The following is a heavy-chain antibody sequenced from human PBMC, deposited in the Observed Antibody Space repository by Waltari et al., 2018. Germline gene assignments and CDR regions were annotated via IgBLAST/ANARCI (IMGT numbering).Heavy chain of an antibody. CDR1: GYTFTGYY. Sequence: QVQLVQSGAEVKKPGASVKVSCKASGYTFTGYYMHWVRQAPGQGLEWMGWINPNSGGTNYAQKFQGRVTMTRDTSTSTVYMELSSLRSEDTAVYYCARDLGYDSSGTPWVWGYWGQGTLVTVSS. CDR3: ARDLGYDSSGTPWVWGY. CDR2: INPNSGGT. J-gene: IGHJ4*02. D-gene: IGHD3-22*01. V-gene: IGHV1-2*02.